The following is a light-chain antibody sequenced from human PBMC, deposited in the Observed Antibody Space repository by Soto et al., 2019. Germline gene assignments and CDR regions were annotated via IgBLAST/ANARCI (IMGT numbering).Light chain of an antibody. CDR2: EVS. CDR3: SSYTGTTSLEV. Sequence: QSALTQPASVSGSPGQSITISCTGTSSDVGGYNYVSWYQQLPGNAPKLMIYEVSNRPSGVSNRFSGSKSGNTASLTISGLQADDEADYYCSSYTGTTSLEVFGTGTKLTVL. CDR1: SSDVGGYNY. J-gene: IGLJ1*01. V-gene: IGLV2-14*01.